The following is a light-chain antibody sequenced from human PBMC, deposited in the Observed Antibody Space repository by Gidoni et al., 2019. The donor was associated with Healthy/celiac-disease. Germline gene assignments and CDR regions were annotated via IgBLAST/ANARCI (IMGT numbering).Light chain of an antibody. CDR1: QSVSSSY. CDR2: DAS. V-gene: IGKV3D-20*01. Sequence: EIVLTQSPATLSLSPGERATLSCGARQSVSSSYLAWYQQKPGLAPRLLIYDASSSATGIPDRFSGSGSGTDFTLTISRLEPEDFAVYYWQQYGSSPWTFGQGTKVEIK. CDR3: QQYGSSPWT. J-gene: IGKJ1*01.